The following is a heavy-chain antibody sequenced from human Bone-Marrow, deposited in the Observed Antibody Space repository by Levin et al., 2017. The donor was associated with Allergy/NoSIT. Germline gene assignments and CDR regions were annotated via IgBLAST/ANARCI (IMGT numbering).Heavy chain of an antibody. V-gene: IGHV1-3*01. Sequence: ASVKVSCKASGYTFTSYAMHWVRQAPGQRLEWMGWINAGNGNTKYSQKFQGRVTITRDTSASTAYMELSSLRSEDTAVYYCARSENRLWFREPLDYWGQGTLVTVSS. J-gene: IGHJ4*02. CDR1: GYTFTSYA. CDR2: INAGNGNT. D-gene: IGHD3-10*01. CDR3: ARSENRLWFREPLDY.